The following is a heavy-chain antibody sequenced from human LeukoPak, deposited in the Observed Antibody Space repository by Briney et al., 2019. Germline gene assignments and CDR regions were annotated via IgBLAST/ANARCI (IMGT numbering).Heavy chain of an antibody. CDR1: GFTFSSYA. CDR3: AREDYVWGSYRSSGSD. D-gene: IGHD3-16*02. V-gene: IGHV3-23*01. J-gene: IGHJ4*02. Sequence: PGGPLRLSCAASGFTFSSYAMSWVRQAPGKGLEWVSAISGSGGSTYYADSVKGRFTISRDNSKNTLYLQMNSLRAEDTAVYYCAREDYVWGSYRSSGSDWGQGTLVTVSS. CDR2: ISGSGGST.